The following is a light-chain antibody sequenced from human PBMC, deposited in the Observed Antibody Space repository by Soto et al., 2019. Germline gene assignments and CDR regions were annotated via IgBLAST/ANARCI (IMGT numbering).Light chain of an antibody. CDR3: QQLNSYPLT. CDR1: QGISSY. J-gene: IGKJ3*01. CDR2: AAS. Sequence: IQLTQSPSSLSASVGDRVTITCRASQGISSYLAWYQQKPGKAPKLLIYAASTLQSGVPSRFSGSVSGTDFTLTIGSLQPEDFATYFCQQLNSYPLTFGPGTKVDIK. V-gene: IGKV1-9*01.